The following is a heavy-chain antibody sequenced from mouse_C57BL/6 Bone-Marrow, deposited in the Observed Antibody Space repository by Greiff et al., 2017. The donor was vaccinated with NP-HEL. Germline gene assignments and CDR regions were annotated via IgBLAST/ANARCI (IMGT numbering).Heavy chain of an antibody. J-gene: IGHJ2*01. D-gene: IGHD2-4*01. CDR3: ARLGFYYDYGDY. V-gene: IGHV1-9*01. Sequence: VQLLQSGAELMKPGASVKLSCTATGYTFTGYWIAWVKQRPGHGLEWIGEILPGSGCTTYTDKLKGKATFPTDTAYNTAYMQLRSLTTEGSAIYYCARLGFYYDYGDYWGQGTTLTVSS. CDR1: GYTFTGYW. CDR2: ILPGSGCT.